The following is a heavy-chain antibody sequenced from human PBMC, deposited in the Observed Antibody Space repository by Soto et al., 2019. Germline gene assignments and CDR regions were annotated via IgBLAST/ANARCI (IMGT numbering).Heavy chain of an antibody. CDR2: IYFDESYT. CDR1: GFTFTSYG. D-gene: IGHD4-4*01. Sequence: GWSVSLSCAASGFTFTSYGMHWVRQAPGKGLEWVALIYFDESYTHYADSVKGRFTISRDNSKNTVYLQMNSLRAEDTAVYYCARLRRMTAITVSYYFDYWGQGTLVTVSS. CDR3: ARLRRMTAITVSYYFDY. V-gene: IGHV3-33*01. J-gene: IGHJ4*02.